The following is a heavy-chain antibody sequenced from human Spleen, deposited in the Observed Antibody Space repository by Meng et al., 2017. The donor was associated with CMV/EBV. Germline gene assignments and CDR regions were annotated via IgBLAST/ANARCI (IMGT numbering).Heavy chain of an antibody. V-gene: IGHV1-2*02. J-gene: IGHJ5*02. Sequence: ASVKVSCKTSGYSLTDYYMHWVRQAPGKGLEWMAWINPKTGVTKYSQNLQGRVTLTRDTSITTAYMELNRLKSDDTAVYYCARLVVVPAANWFDPWGQGTLVTVSS. CDR2: INPKTGVT. CDR3: ARLVVVPAANWFDP. CDR1: GYSLTDYY. D-gene: IGHD2-2*01.